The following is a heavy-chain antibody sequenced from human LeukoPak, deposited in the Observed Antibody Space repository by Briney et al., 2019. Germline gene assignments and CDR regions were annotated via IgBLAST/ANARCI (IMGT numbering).Heavy chain of an antibody. D-gene: IGHD3-10*01. CDR3: ARDYYGSGSSEYFQH. J-gene: IGHJ1*01. CDR1: GFTVSSNY. Sequence: PGGSLRLSCAASGFTVSSNYMSWVRQAPGKGLEWVSVIYSGGSTYYADSVKGRFTISRNNSKNTLYLQMNSLRAEDTAVYYCARDYYGSGSSEYFQHWGQGTLVTVSS. CDR2: IYSGGST. V-gene: IGHV3-66*01.